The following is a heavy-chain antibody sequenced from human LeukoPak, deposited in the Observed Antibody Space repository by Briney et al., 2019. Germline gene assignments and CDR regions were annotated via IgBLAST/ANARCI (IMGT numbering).Heavy chain of an antibody. CDR3: AKSVLDYYDSSGYNWFDP. D-gene: IGHD3-22*01. CDR2: ISYDGSNK. V-gene: IGHV3-30*18. J-gene: IGHJ5*02. CDR1: GFTFSSYG. Sequence: GGSLRLSCAASGFTFSSYGMHWVRQAPGKGLEWVAVISYDGSNKYYADSVKGRFTISRDNSKNTLYLQMNSLRAEDTAVYYCAKSVLDYYDSSGYNWFDPWGQGTLVTVSS.